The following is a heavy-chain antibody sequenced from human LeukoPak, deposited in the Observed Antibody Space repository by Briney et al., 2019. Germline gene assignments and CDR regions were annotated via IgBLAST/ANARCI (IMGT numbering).Heavy chain of an antibody. V-gene: IGHV3-30*18. CDR3: AKEIYYDSSAFFDY. CDR2: IGYDGSNK. CDR1: GFSFSSYG. Sequence: GRSLRLSCAASGFSFSSYGIHWVRQAPRKGLEWVAVIGYDGSNKYYADSVKGRFTISRDNSKNTLYLQMNRLRNEDTAVYFCAKEIYYDSSAFFDYWGQGTLVTVSS. D-gene: IGHD3-22*01. J-gene: IGHJ4*02.